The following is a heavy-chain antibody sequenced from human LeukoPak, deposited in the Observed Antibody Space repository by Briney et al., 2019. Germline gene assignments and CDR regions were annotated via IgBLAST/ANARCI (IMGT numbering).Heavy chain of an antibody. CDR2: IYNSGST. CDR3: TRVNPARGVIFDY. Sequence: SETLSLTCTVSGGSISSGDYCWSWIRQHPGKGLEWIGYIYNSGSTYYNPSLKSRFTISIDTSKNQFSLKLSSVTAADTAVYFCTRVNPARGVIFDYWGQGTLVTVSS. V-gene: IGHV4-31*03. CDR1: GGSISSGDYC. D-gene: IGHD3-10*01. J-gene: IGHJ4*02.